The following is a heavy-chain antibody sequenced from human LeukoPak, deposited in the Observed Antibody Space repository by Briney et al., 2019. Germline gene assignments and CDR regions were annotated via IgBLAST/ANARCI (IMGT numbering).Heavy chain of an antibody. CDR1: GFTFSSYS. J-gene: IGHJ4*02. Sequence: PGGSLRLSCAASGFTFSSYSMNWVRQARGKGLEWVSYISSSSSTIYYADSVKGRFTISRDNAKDSLYLQMNSLRAEDTAVYYCASWGIVRASYWGQGTLVTVSS. CDR3: ASWGIVRASY. D-gene: IGHD1-26*01. V-gene: IGHV3-48*01. CDR2: ISSSSSTI.